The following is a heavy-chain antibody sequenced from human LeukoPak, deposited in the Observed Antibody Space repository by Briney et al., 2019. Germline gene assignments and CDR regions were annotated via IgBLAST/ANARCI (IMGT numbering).Heavy chain of an antibody. CDR1: GGTFSSYA. CDR2: IIPIFGTA. CDR3: ARTLGIAAAGTLGV. Sequence: ASVKASCKASGGTFSSYAISWVRQAPGQGLEWMGGIIPIFGTANYAQKFQGRVTITTDESTSTAYMELSSLRSEDTAVYYCARTLGIAAAGTLGVWGQGTLVTVSS. J-gene: IGHJ4*02. V-gene: IGHV1-69*05. D-gene: IGHD6-13*01.